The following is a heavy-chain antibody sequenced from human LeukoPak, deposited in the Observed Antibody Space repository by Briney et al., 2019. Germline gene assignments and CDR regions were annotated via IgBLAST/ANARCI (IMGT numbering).Heavy chain of an antibody. CDR2: INPNSGGT. V-gene: IGHV1-2*02. CDR3: ARAFLWFGKSFYDAYDI. D-gene: IGHD3-10*01. Sequence: ASVKVSCKVSGYTLTELSMHWVRQAPGQGLEWMGWINPNSGGTNYAQKFRGRVTMTRDTSISTAYMELSRLRSDDTAIYYCARAFLWFGKSFYDAYDIWGQGTMVTVSS. CDR1: GYTLTELS. J-gene: IGHJ3*02.